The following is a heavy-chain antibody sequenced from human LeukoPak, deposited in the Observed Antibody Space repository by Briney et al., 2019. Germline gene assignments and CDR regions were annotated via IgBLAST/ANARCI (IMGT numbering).Heavy chain of an antibody. V-gene: IGHV3-66*01. D-gene: IGHD2-21*02. CDR3: TRGQSYCGADCYSD. CDR2: MYTGGGR. J-gene: IGHJ4*02. CDR1: GFSVSNYY. Sequence: GGSLRLSCAASGFSVSNYYMSWVRQPPGKGLEWVSVMYTGGGRYYGDSVKGRFTISRDNSKNTVFLQMSSLRVEDTALYYCTRGQSYCGADCYSDWGQGTLVTVSS.